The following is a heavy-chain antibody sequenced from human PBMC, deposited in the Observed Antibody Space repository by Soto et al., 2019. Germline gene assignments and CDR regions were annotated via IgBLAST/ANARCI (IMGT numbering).Heavy chain of an antibody. CDR3: ARERPLGYCSGGSCSRDYYYYMDV. D-gene: IGHD2-15*01. Sequence: ASVKVSCKASGYTFTSYGISWVRQAPGQGLEWMGWISAYNGNTNYAQKLQGRVTMTTDTSTSTAYMELRSLRSDDTAVYYCARERPLGYCSGGSCSRDYYYYMDVWGKGTTVTVSS. J-gene: IGHJ6*03. CDR2: ISAYNGNT. CDR1: GYTFTSYG. V-gene: IGHV1-18*01.